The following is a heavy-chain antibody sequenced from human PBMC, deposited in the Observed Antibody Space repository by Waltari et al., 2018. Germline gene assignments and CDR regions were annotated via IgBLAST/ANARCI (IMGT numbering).Heavy chain of an antibody. V-gene: IGHV4-34*01. J-gene: IGHJ4*02. CDR3: ARAWDRSGGSCYVVDY. CDR1: GRSFSGYY. D-gene: IGHD2-15*01. CDR2: INHSGST. Sequence: QVQLQQWGAGLLKPSETLSLTCAVYGRSFSGYYWSWIRQPPGKGLEWIGEINHSGSTNYNPSLKSRVTIAVETSKNQFSLKLSSVTAADTAVYYCARAWDRSGGSCYVVDYWGQGTLVTVSS.